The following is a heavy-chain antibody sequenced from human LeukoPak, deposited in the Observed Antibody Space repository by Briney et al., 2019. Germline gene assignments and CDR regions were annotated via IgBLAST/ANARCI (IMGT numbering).Heavy chain of an antibody. D-gene: IGHD3-22*01. V-gene: IGHV4-39*01. CDR3: ARLGGYYDPPDY. Sequence: SETLSLTCTVSGGSIRSSTYYWAWIRQPPGKGLEWIGTIHYTGTTYYNPSLKSRVTISVDTSKNQFSLNLSSVTAADTTFYYCARLGGYYDPPDYWGQGTLVTVSS. CDR1: GGSIRSSTYY. CDR2: IHYTGTT. J-gene: IGHJ4*02.